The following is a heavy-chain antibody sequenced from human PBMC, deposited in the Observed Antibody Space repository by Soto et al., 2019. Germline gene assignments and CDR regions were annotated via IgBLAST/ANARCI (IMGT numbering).Heavy chain of an antibody. D-gene: IGHD3-10*01. CDR2: IYYSGST. CDR1: GGSISSSSYY. Sequence: QLQLQESGPGLVKPSKTLSLTCTVSGGSISSSSYYWGWIRQPPGKGLEWIGSIYYSGSTYYNPSLKSRVTISVDTSKNQFSLKLSSLTAADTAVYYCARGCYGSGSYKPLDFWGQGTLVTVSS. V-gene: IGHV4-39*01. CDR3: ARGCYGSGSYKPLDF. J-gene: IGHJ4*02.